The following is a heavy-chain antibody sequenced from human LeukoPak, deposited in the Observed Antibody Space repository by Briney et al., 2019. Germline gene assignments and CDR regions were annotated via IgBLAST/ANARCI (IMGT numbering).Heavy chain of an antibody. V-gene: IGHV3-30-3*01. CDR1: GFTFSSYA. D-gene: IGHD3-10*01. J-gene: IGHJ6*02. CDR2: ISYDGSNK. CDR3: ARGRGTDYYGSGSYYFPQHYYYYYGMDV. Sequence: PGGSLRLSCAASGFTFSSYAMHWVRQAPGKGLEWVAVISYDGSNKYYADSVKGRFTISRDNSKNTLYLQMNSLRAEDTAVYYCARGRGTDYYGSGSYYFPQHYYYYYGMDVWGQGTTVTVSS.